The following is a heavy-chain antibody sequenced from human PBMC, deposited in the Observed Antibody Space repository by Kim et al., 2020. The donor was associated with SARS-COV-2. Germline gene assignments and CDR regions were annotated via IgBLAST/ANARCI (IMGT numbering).Heavy chain of an antibody. CDR3: ARDDDIVVVPAAMGRFDY. Sequence: ASVKVSCKASGYTFTSYAMHWVRQAPGQRLEWMGWINAGNGNTKYSQKFQGRVTITRDTSASTAYMELSSLRSEDTAVYYCARDDDIVVVPAAMGRFDYWGQGTLVTVSS. J-gene: IGHJ4*02. CDR1: GYTFTSYA. CDR2: INAGNGNT. D-gene: IGHD2-2*01. V-gene: IGHV1-3*01.